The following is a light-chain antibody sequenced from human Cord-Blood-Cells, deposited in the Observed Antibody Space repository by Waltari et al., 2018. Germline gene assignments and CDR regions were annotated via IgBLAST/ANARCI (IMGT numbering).Light chain of an antibody. J-gene: IGLJ2*01. CDR1: SSDARGYTT. V-gene: IGLV2-8*01. CDR2: EVS. CDR3: SSYAGSNNVV. Sequence: QSALPQPPSAPGSPGQSVTISCPGTSSDARGYTTLSWYQQPPGKAPKLMIYEVSQRPSGVPDRFSGSKSGNTASLTGSGLQAEDEADYYCSSYAGSNNVVFGGGTKLTVL.